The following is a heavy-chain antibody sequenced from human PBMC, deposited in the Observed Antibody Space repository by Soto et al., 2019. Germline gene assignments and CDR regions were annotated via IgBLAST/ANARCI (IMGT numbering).Heavy chain of an antibody. D-gene: IGHD5-18*01. J-gene: IGHJ4*02. CDR1: GFTFSSYW. CDR3: ARVSFSPDTSTAKGAFDY. CDR2: INSDGSST. V-gene: IGHV3-74*01. Sequence: GGSLRLSCAASGFTFSSYWMHWVRQAPGKGLVWVSRINSDGSSTSYADSVKGRFTISRDNAKNTLYLQMNSLRAEDTAVYYCARVSFSPDTSTAKGAFDYWRQGTLVTVSS.